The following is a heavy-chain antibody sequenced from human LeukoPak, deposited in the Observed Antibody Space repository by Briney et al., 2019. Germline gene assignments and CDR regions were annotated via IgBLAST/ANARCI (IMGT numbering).Heavy chain of an antibody. CDR1: GFTFSIYP. Sequence: GDSLRLSCAASGFTFSIYPMTWVRQSPGKGLEWVSNISTSGNTYYSDSLKGRFTISIDNSKNTLYLKMHSVGAEDTAVYYCAKSRIVYRRGYFDYWGQGALVTVSS. CDR3: AKSRIVYRRGYFDY. CDR2: ISTSGNT. J-gene: IGHJ4*02. V-gene: IGHV3-23*01. D-gene: IGHD2-15*01.